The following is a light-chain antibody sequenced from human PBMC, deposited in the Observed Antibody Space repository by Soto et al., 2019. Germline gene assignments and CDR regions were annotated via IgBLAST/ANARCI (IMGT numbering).Light chain of an antibody. CDR3: QQYGGSPRT. CDR2: GAS. J-gene: IGKJ1*01. Sequence: EIVLTQSPVTLSLSPGERGTLSCRASQSVGTSLAWYQQKPGQAPRLLIYGASNRATGIPDRFSGSGSGTDFTLTISKLEPEDFAVYHCQQYGGSPRTFGQGTTVDIK. V-gene: IGKV3-20*01. CDR1: QSVGTS.